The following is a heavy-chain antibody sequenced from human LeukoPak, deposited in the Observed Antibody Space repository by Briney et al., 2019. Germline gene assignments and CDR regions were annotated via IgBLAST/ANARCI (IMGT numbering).Heavy chain of an antibody. Sequence: GGSLRLSCVTSGFTFSNYWMSWVRQAPGKGLEWVANVKPDESEKYYGDSVKGRFTISRDNAKNSLYLQMHSLRVDDTAVYYCVTHEVTVITRSTFDYWGQGTLLTVSS. V-gene: IGHV3-7*01. D-gene: IGHD4-23*01. CDR2: VKPDESEK. J-gene: IGHJ4*02. CDR3: VTHEVTVITRSTFDY. CDR1: GFTFSNYW.